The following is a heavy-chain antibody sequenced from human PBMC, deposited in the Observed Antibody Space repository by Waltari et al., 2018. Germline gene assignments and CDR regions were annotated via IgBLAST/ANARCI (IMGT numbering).Heavy chain of an antibody. CDR2: ISSSSSTI. CDR1: GFTFSSYS. V-gene: IGHV3-48*01. Sequence: EVQLVESGGGLVQPGGSLRLSCAASGFTFSSYSMNWVRQAPGKGLEWVSYISSSSSTIYYADSVKGRFTISRDKAKNSLYLQMNSLRAEDTAVYYCTTSQYSSSSSFDYWGQGTLVTVSS. CDR3: TTSQYSSSSSFDY. D-gene: IGHD6-6*01. J-gene: IGHJ4*02.